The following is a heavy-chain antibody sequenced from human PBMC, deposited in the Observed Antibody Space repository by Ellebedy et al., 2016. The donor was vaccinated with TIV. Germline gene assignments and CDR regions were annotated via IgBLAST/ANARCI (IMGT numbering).Heavy chain of an antibody. Sequence: SETLSLXXAVSGGSISSSNWWSWVRQPPGKGLEWIGEIYHSGSTNYNPSLKSRVTISVDKSKNQFSLKLSSVTAADTAVYYCARVSVAAAVNYYYGMDVWGQGTTVTVSS. CDR3: ARVSVAAAVNYYYGMDV. CDR2: IYHSGST. D-gene: IGHD6-13*01. V-gene: IGHV4-4*02. CDR1: GGSISSSNW. J-gene: IGHJ6*02.